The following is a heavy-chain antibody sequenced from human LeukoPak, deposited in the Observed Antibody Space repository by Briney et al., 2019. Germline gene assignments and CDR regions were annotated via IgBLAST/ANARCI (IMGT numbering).Heavy chain of an antibody. CDR1: GGSISSYY. D-gene: IGHD3-16*02. Sequence: SETLSLTCTVSGGSISSYYWSWIRQPPGKGLEWIGYIYYSGSTNYNPSLKSRVTISVDTSKNQFSLKLSSVTAADTAVYYCARVGAALSVDYWGQGTLSPSPQ. J-gene: IGHJ4*02. V-gene: IGHV4-59*01. CDR3: ARVGAALSVDY. CDR2: IYYSGST.